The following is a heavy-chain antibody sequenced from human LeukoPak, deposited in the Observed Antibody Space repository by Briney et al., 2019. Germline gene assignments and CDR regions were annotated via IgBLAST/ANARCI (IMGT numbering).Heavy chain of an antibody. CDR2: ISGSGGST. Sequence: GGSLRLSCAASGFTFSSYAMSWVRQAPGKGLEWVSAISGSGGSTYYADSVKGRFTISRDNSKNTLYLQMNSLRAEDTAVYYCAKDTVGATLAADAFDIWGQGTMVTVSS. V-gene: IGHV3-23*01. CDR1: GFTFSSYA. J-gene: IGHJ3*02. D-gene: IGHD1-26*01. CDR3: AKDTVGATLAADAFDI.